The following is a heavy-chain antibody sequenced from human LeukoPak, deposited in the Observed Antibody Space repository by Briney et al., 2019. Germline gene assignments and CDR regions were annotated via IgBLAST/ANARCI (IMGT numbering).Heavy chain of an antibody. CDR2: YDPEYGDT. CDR3: TAVSLLRGYDVLTFYSYPNYFDF. CDR1: GYSFNDLS. Sequence: ASVKVSCKVSGYSFNDLSLHWVRQAPGKGLQWMGGYDPEYGDTVYPPNFPGRITLTEDTSPATAFMEVSSLRSEDTAVYYCTAVSLLRGYDVLTFYSYPNYFDFWGQGTLVTVSS. D-gene: IGHD3-9*01. J-gene: IGHJ4*02. V-gene: IGHV1-24*01.